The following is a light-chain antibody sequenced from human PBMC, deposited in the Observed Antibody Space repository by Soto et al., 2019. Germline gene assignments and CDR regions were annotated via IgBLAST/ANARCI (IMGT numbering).Light chain of an antibody. V-gene: IGLV8-61*01. J-gene: IGLJ2*01. CDR1: SGSVSTGYS. Sequence: QAVVTQEPSFSVSPGGTVTLTCGLSSGSVSTGYSPSWYQQTPGQAPRTLIYTTNTRSSGVPDRFSGSILGNKAALTITGAQADDESDYYCVLYMGRGIVIFGGGTQLTVL. CDR2: TTN. CDR3: VLYMGRGIVI.